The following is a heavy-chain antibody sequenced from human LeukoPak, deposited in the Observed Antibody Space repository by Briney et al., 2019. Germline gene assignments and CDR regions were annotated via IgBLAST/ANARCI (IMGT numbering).Heavy chain of an antibody. CDR3: AKDSERFGELLQLFDY. Sequence: PGRSLRLSCAASGFTFDDYAMHWVRQAPGKGLEWVPGISWNSGSIGYADSVKGRFTISRDNAKNSLYLQMNSLRAEDTALYYCAKDSERFGELLQLFDYWGQGTLVTVSS. D-gene: IGHD3-10*01. V-gene: IGHV3-9*01. J-gene: IGHJ4*02. CDR2: ISWNSGSI. CDR1: GFTFDDYA.